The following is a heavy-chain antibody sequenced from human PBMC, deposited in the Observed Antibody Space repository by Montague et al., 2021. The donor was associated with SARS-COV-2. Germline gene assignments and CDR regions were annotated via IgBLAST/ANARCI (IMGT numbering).Heavy chain of an antibody. V-gene: IGHV3-9*01. J-gene: IGHJ4*02. CDR2: ISWNSGSI. CDR1: GFTFDDYA. D-gene: IGHD3-16*01. CDR3: AKEGMGGGYFDY. Sequence: RLSLSASGFTFDDYAMHWVRQAPGKGLEWVSGISWNSGSIGYADSVKGRFTISRDNAKNSLYLQMNSLRAEDTALYYCAKEGMGGGYFDYGGQGTLVTVSS.